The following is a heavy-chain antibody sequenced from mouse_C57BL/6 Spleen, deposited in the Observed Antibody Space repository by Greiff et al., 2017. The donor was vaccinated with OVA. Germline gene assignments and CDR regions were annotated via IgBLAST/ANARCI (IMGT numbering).Heavy chain of an antibody. Sequence: QVQLQQSGAELVKPGASVKISCKASGYAFSSYWMNWVKQRPGKGLEWIGQIYPGDGDTNYNGKFKGKATLTADKSSSTAYMQLSSLTSEDSAVYFCARQVGRRNYFDYWGQGTTLTVSS. CDR3: ARQVGRRNYFDY. J-gene: IGHJ2*01. V-gene: IGHV1-80*01. CDR2: IYPGDGDT. CDR1: GYAFSSYW. D-gene: IGHD1-1*02.